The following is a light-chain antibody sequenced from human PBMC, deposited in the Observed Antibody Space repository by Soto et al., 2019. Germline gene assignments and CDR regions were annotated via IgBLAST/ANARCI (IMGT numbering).Light chain of an antibody. CDR1: SSDVGGYNY. J-gene: IGLJ1*01. CDR2: DVS. CDR3: SSYKSRSLYV. V-gene: IGLV2-14*01. Sequence: QSVLTQPASVSGSPGQSITISCTGTSSDVGGYNYVSWYQQHPGKAPKLMIYDVSDRPSGVSNRFSGSKSGNTASLTISGLQDEEEADYYCSSYKSRSLYVFGTGTKVTV.